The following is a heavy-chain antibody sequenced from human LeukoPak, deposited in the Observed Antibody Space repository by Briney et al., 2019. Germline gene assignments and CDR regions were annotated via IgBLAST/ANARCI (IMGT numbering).Heavy chain of an antibody. CDR2: MNPNSGNT. CDR3: TASSPTDY. J-gene: IGHJ4*02. CDR1: GYTFTGYY. V-gene: IGHV1-8*02. Sequence: GASVKVSCKASGYTFTGYYMHWVRQATGQGLEWMGWMNPNSGNTGYAQKFQGRVTMTRNTSISTAYMELSSLRSEDTAVYYCTASSPTDYWGQGTLVTVSS.